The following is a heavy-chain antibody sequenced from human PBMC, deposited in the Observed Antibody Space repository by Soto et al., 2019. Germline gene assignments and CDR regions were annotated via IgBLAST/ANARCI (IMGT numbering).Heavy chain of an antibody. CDR2: ISYDGSNK. CDR3: ARDGNNIAAAPFGD. D-gene: IGHD6-13*01. V-gene: IGHV3-30-3*01. Sequence: QVQLVESGGGVVKPGRSLRLSCAASGFTFSSYAMHWVRQAPGKGLEWVAVISYDGSNKYYADSVKGRFTISRDNSKNPLYLQMNSLRAEDTAVYYCARDGNNIAAAPFGDWGQGTLVTVSS. CDR1: GFTFSSYA. J-gene: IGHJ4*02.